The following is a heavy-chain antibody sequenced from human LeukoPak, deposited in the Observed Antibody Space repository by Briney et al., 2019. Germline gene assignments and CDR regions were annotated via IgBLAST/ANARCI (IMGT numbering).Heavy chain of an antibody. CDR1: GGSISSYF. V-gene: IGHV4-59*12. D-gene: IGHD2-2*01. CDR2: IFYNGST. Sequence: PSETLSLTCTVSGGSISSYFWSWIRQPPGKGLEWIGYIFYNGSTNYNPSLKSRVTISVDTSKNQFSLKLSSVTAADTAVYYCARAWGPYCSSTSCYGFDYWGQGTLVTVSS. J-gene: IGHJ4*02. CDR3: ARAWGPYCSSTSCYGFDY.